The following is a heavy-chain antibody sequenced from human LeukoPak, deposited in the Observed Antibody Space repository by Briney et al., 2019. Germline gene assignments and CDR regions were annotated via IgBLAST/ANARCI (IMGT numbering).Heavy chain of an antibody. V-gene: IGHV3-23*01. CDR2: ITGSGGST. D-gene: IGHD5-24*01. Sequence: PGGSLRLSCAASGFTVSTNYMNWVRQAPGKGLEWVSLITGSGGSTYYADSVKGRFTISRDNSKNTLYLQMDSLRAEDTAVYYCAKGGRDGYTYPYYFDYWGQGTLVTVSS. J-gene: IGHJ4*02. CDR3: AKGGRDGYTYPYYFDY. CDR1: GFTVSTNY.